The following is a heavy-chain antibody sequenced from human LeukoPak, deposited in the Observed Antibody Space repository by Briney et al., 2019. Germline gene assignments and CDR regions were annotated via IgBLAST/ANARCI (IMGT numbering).Heavy chain of an antibody. V-gene: IGHV3-30*18. Sequence: GGSLRLSCAASGFTFSSYGMHWVRQAPGKGLEWVAVISYDGSNKYYADSVKGRFTISRDNSKNTLYLQMNSLRAEDTAVYYCAKASCGGDCYTMNSWGQGTLVTVSS. CDR2: ISYDGSNK. CDR1: GFTFSSYG. J-gene: IGHJ4*02. CDR3: AKASCGGDCYTMNS. D-gene: IGHD2-21*02.